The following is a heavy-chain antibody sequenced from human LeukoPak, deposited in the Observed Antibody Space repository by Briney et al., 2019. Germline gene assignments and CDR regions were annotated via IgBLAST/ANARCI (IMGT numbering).Heavy chain of an antibody. CDR1: GGSISSYY. V-gene: IGHV4-59*08. J-gene: IGHJ4*02. Sequence: SETLSLTCTVSGGSISSYYWSWIRQPPGKGLEWIGYIYYSGSTNYNPSLKSRVSISVDTSKNQFSLKLSSVTAADTAVYYCARHKVPYSPNDYWGQGTLVTVSS. CDR2: IYYSGST. CDR3: ARHKVPYSPNDY. D-gene: IGHD5-18*01.